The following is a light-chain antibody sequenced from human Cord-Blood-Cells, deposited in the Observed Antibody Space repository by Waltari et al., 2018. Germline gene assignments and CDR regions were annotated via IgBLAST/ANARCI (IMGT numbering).Light chain of an antibody. CDR2: EGS. CDR3: CSYAGSSTPVV. CDR1: SCALGSHNL. J-gene: IGLJ2*01. Sequence: QSALTQPASVSGSPGQSLTISCTGPSCALGSHNLVSWYQHHPGKAPKLMIYEGSKRPSGVSNRFSGSKSGNTASLTISGLQAEDEAYYYFCSYAGSSTPVVFGGGTKLTVL. V-gene: IGLV2-23*01.